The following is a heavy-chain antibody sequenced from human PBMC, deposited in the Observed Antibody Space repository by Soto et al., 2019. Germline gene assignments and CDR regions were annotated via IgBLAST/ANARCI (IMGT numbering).Heavy chain of an antibody. CDR1: GGSVGSGEYY. D-gene: IGHD3-16*01. Sequence: QVQLQESGPGLVKPSQTLSLACTVSGGSVGSGEYYYSWIRQPPGKGLEWIGYIYDSGITNYTPSLKSRLAISIDTSKNQFSLKLSSVTAADTAVYFCAREGGESSDGLYYFDSWGQGSLVTVSS. V-gene: IGHV4-30-4*01. J-gene: IGHJ4*02. CDR2: IYDSGIT. CDR3: AREGGESSDGLYYFDS.